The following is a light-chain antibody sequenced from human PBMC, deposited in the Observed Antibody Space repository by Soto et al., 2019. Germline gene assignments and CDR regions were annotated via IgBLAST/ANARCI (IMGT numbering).Light chain of an antibody. CDR2: DAA. CDR1: QDITNY. Sequence: DIQLTQSPPSLSASVGDGVTITCQASQDITNYLNWYQHKSGKSPKLLIFDAANLEAGVPSRFSGRGSGTQFTFTITSLQPEDVATYYCQQYENRPRTFGGGTKVE. CDR3: QQYENRPRT. V-gene: IGKV1-33*01. J-gene: IGKJ4*01.